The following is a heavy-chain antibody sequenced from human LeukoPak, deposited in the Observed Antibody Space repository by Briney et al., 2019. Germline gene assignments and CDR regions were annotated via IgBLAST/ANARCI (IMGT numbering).Heavy chain of an antibody. CDR1: GFTFSTYV. CDR2: ISATGGNT. CDR3: ARVTTNAFDI. V-gene: IGHV3-23*01. J-gene: IGHJ3*02. Sequence: GGSLRLSCAASGFTFSTYVMSWVRQAPGKGLEWVSSISATGGNTYYADSVKGRFTISRDNAKNSLYLQMNSLRAEDTAVYYCARVTTNAFDIWGQGTMVTVSS. D-gene: IGHD4-17*01.